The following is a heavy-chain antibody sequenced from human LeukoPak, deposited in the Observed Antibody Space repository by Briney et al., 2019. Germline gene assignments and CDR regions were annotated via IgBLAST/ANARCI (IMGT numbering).Heavy chain of an antibody. CDR1: GFTFSSYS. V-gene: IGHV3-21*01. D-gene: IGHD2-2*01. CDR2: ISSSSSYI. Sequence: GGSLRLSCAASGFTFSSYSMNWVRQAPGKGLEWVSSISSSSSYIYYADSVKGRFTISRDNAKNSLYLQMNSLRAEDTVVYYCARDDIVVVPAAASAEYFQHWGQGTLVTVSS. J-gene: IGHJ1*01. CDR3: ARDDIVVVPAAASAEYFQH.